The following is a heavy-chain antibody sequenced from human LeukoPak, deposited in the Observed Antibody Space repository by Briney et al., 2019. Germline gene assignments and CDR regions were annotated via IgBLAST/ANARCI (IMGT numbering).Heavy chain of an antibody. J-gene: IGHJ4*02. D-gene: IGHD2-15*01. CDR1: GYTFTSYG. CDR2: ISAYNGNT. CDR3: ARDRDCSGGSCYRPDY. V-gene: IGHV1-18*01. Sequence: ASVKVSCKASGYTFTSYGISWVRQAPGQGLEWMGWISAYNGNTNYAQKLQGRVTMTTDTSTSTAYMELRSLRSDDTAVYYCARDRDCSGGSCYRPDYWGQGTLVTVSS.